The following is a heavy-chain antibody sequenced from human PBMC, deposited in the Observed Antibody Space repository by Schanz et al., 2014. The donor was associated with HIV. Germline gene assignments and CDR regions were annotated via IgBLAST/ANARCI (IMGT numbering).Heavy chain of an antibody. D-gene: IGHD1-1*01. Sequence: VQLLESGGGVVQPGRSLRLSCAASGFSFSDFALQGVRTAPGRGLEWLAVTSSDGSGKFYVDSVKGRFTISRDNSKSILYLQMSSLRREDTAVYYCAKERRERWLPGRGGLDVSSQGTTVAVSS. CDR3: AKERRERWLPGRGGLDV. CDR2: TSSDGSGK. V-gene: IGHV3-30*18. J-gene: IGHJ6*02. CDR1: GFSFSDFA.